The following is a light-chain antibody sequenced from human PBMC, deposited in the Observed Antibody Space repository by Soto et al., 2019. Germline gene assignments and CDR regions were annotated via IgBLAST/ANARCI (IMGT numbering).Light chain of an antibody. V-gene: IGKV3-15*01. CDR1: QNVGTN. J-gene: IGKJ4*01. Sequence: EIVMTQSPATLSLSPGERATLSCRASQNVGTNLAWYQQKPGQAPRLLIYDASTRATGLPARFSGRVSGAEFTLTISSLQSEDFAVYYCQHYNNWPLTFGAGTKVEIK. CDR2: DAS. CDR3: QHYNNWPLT.